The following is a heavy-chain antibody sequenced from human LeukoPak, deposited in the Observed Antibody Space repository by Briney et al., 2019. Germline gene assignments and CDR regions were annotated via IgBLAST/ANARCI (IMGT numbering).Heavy chain of an antibody. CDR1: GHIFTDYA. V-gene: IGHV1-3*03. CDR2: INAGNGNT. D-gene: IGHD3-22*01. Sequence: GASVKVSCKASGHIFTDYAIHWVRQAPGQRLEWMGWINAGNGNTKYSQEFLGRLTISTDTSASTAYMELSSLRSEDIAVYYCARSGTYYYDSSGFPFNFWGQGTLVTISS. J-gene: IGHJ4*02. CDR3: ARSGTYYYDSSGFPFNF.